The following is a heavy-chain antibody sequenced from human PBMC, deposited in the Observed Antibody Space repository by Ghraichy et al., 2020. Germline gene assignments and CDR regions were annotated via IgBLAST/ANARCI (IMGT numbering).Heavy chain of an antibody. D-gene: IGHD6-19*01. J-gene: IGHJ4*02. CDR1: GGSISSSSYY. V-gene: IGHV4-39*01. CDR2: IYYSGST. Sequence: SETLSLTCTVSGGSISSSSYYWGWIRQPPGKGLEWIGSIYYSGSTYYNPSLKSRVTISVDTSKNPFSLKLSTVTAADTAVYYCASTRYSSGWPADYWGQGTLVTVSS. CDR3: ASTRYSSGWPADY.